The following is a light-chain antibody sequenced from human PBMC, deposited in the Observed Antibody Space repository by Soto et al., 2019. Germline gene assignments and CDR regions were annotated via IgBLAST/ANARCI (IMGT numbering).Light chain of an antibody. J-gene: IGKJ5*01. CDR3: HQRNK. V-gene: IGKV3-11*01. CDR2: DTS. Sequence: EVLLTQSPATLSLAPGEIATLSCRASQFLSSYLAWYQQKPGQPPRLLIYDTSNRATGIPARFSGSRSGTDFTLTISSLEPEDFGVYFCHQRNKFGQGTRLENK. CDR1: QFLSSY.